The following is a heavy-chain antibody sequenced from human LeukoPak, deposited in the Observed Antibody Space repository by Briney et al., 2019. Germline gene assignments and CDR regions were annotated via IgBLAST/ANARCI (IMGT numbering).Heavy chain of an antibody. V-gene: IGHV4-31*03. J-gene: IGHJ2*01. D-gene: IGHD3-22*01. CDR1: GGSISSGGYY. CDR3: ARVPESSGYYRNWYFDL. Sequence: SETLSLTCTVSGGSISSGGYYWSWIRQPPGKGLEWIGYIYYSGSTYYNPSLKSRVTISVDTPKNQFSLKLSSVTAADTAVYFCARVPESSGYYRNWYFDLWGRGTLVTVSS. CDR2: IYYSGST.